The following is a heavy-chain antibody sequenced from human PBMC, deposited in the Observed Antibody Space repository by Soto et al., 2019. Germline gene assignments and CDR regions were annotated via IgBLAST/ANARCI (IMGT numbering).Heavy chain of an antibody. D-gene: IGHD6-19*01. CDR1: GFTFSDYY. CDR3: ARVRALAADGMDV. V-gene: IGHV3-11*05. J-gene: IGHJ6*02. Sequence: QVQLVESGGGLVKPGGSLRLSCAASGFTFSDYYMIWIRQAPGKGLKWVSYISSSSSYTNYADSVKGRFTISRDNAKNSLYLHMNSLRADDTAVYYCARVRALAADGMDVWCQGTTVTVSS. CDR2: ISSSSSYT.